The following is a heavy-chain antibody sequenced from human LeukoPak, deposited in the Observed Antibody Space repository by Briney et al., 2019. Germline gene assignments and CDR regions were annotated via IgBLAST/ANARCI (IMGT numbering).Heavy chain of an antibody. CDR2: ISGSGGST. D-gene: IGHD3-22*01. CDR3: AREYYYDSSGPPEGTTGYYGMDV. CDR1: GFSFSSYA. J-gene: IGHJ6*02. V-gene: IGHV3-23*01. Sequence: GGSLRLSCAASGFSFSSYAMSWVRQAPGKGLEWVSVISGSGGSTYYADSVKGRFTISRDNSKNTLYLQMNSLRAEDTAVYYCAREYYYDSSGPPEGTTGYYGMDVWGQGTTVTVSS.